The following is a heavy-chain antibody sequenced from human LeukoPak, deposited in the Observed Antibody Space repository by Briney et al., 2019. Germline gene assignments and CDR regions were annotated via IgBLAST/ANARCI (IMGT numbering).Heavy chain of an antibody. CDR1: GFTFSSYG. D-gene: IGHD5-18*01. Sequence: PGRSLRLSCAASGFTFSSYGMHWVRQAPGKGLEWVAVIWYDGSNKYYADSVKGRFTISRDNSKNTLYLQMSSLRAEDTAVYYCARERDTAMVDTYNWFDPWGQGTLVTVSS. CDR3: ARERDTAMVDTYNWFDP. V-gene: IGHV3-33*01. CDR2: IWYDGSNK. J-gene: IGHJ5*02.